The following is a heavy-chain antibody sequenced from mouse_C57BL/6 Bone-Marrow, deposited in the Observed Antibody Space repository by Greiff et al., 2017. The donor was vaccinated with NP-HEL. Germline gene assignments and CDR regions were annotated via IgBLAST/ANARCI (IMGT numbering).Heavy chain of an antibody. CDR2: SRNKANDYTT. D-gene: IGHD2-4*01. CDR3: ARGDYDGAWFAY. V-gene: IGHV7-1*01. J-gene: IGHJ3*01. CDR1: GFTFSDFY. Sequence: EVQRVESGGGLVQSGRSLRLSCATSGFTFSDFYMEWVRQAPGKGLEWIAASRNKANDYTTEYSASVKGRFIVSRDTSQSILYLQMNALRAEDTAIYYCARGDYDGAWFAYWGQGTLVTVSA.